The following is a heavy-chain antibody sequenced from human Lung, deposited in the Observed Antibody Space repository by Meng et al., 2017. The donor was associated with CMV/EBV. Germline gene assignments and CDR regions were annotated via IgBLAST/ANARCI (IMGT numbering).Heavy chain of an antibody. CDR3: AKDSTYSA. CDR2: IYAGGRSA. J-gene: IGHJ5*02. V-gene: IGHV3-23*03. CDR1: GFTFSNYA. D-gene: IGHD6-13*01. Sequence: GEXXKISCAASGFTFSNYAMNWVRQAPGKGLEWVAVIYAGGRSAYYADSVKGRFTIFRDGSKSTVYLEMNSLRAEDTALYYCAKDSTYSAWGQGTLVTVSS.